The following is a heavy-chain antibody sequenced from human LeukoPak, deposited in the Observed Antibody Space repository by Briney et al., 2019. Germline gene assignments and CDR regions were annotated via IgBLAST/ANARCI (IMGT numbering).Heavy chain of an antibody. CDR2: IYTSGST. J-gene: IGHJ6*03. V-gene: IGHV4-61*02. D-gene: IGHD3-3*01. Sequence: PSETLSLTRTVSGGSISSGSYYWSWLRQPPGTGLEWIGRIYTSGSTNYNPSLKSRVTISVDTSKNQFSLKLSSVTAADTAVYYCARGMSYDFWSGYSRDYNYYYYMDVWGKGTTVTVSS. CDR3: ARGMSYDFWSGYSRDYNYYYYMDV. CDR1: GGSISSGSYY.